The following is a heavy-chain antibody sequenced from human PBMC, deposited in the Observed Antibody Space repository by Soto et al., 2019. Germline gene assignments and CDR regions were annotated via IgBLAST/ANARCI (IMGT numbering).Heavy chain of an antibody. D-gene: IGHD2-21*01. CDR2: IYYSGST. J-gene: IGHJ5*02. Sequence: QLQLLESGPGLVKASETLALTCSVSGGSISTSRSYWAWIRQPPGKGLEWLANIYYSGSTFYNTSLASRVSVSVDTSKNEFSLQLRSVTAADTAVYYCARQPTTGDTDLWFDPWGQGTLVTVSS. CDR3: ARQPTTGDTDLWFDP. V-gene: IGHV4-39*01. CDR1: GGSISTSRSY.